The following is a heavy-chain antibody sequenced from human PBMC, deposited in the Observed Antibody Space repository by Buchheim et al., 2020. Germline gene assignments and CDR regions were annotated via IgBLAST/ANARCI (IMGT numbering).Heavy chain of an antibody. V-gene: IGHV4-34*01. CDR3: ARGRGYYAKNWFDP. D-gene: IGHD3-10*01. CDR2: INHSGRT. CDR1: GGSFSGYY. Sequence: QVQLQQWGAGLLKPSETLSLTCAVYGGSFSGYYWSWIRQPPGKGLEWIGEINHSGRTNYNPSLKSRVTISVDTSKNQFSLKLSSVTAADTAVYYCARGRGYYAKNWFDPWGQGTL. J-gene: IGHJ5*02.